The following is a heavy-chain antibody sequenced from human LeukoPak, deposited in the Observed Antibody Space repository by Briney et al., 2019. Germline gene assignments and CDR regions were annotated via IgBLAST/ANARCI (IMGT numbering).Heavy chain of an antibody. Sequence: GGSLRLSCAASGFTFSSYWMHWVRQAPGKGLVWVSRINSDGSSTSYADSVKGRFTISRDNAKNTLYLQMNSLRAEDTAVYYCAREDKATINFDYWGQGTLVTVSS. CDR2: INSDGSST. CDR1: GFTFSSYW. D-gene: IGHD5-24*01. V-gene: IGHV3-74*01. J-gene: IGHJ4*02. CDR3: AREDKATINFDY.